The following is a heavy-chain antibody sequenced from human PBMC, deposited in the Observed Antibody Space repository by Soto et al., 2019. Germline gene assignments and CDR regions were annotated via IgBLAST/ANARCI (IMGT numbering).Heavy chain of an antibody. CDR2: ISYDGSNK. J-gene: IGHJ4*02. CDR1: GFTFSSYA. Sequence: QVQLVESGGGVVQPGRSLRLSCAASGFTFSSYAMHWVRQAPGKGLEWVAVISYDGSNKYYADSVKGRFTISRDNSKNTLYLQMNSLRAEDTAVYYCARELIVVVVAATQAFDYWGQGTLVTVSS. CDR3: ARELIVVVVAATQAFDY. D-gene: IGHD2-15*01. V-gene: IGHV3-30-3*01.